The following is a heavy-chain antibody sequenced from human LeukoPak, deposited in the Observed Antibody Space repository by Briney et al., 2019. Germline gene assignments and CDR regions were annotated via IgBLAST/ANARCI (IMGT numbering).Heavy chain of an antibody. J-gene: IGHJ5*02. CDR3: ASLHCSRSSCYNNWFDP. CDR2: IYTGGST. V-gene: IGHV4-4*07. CDR1: GGSISSYY. Sequence: PSETLSLTCTVSGGSISSYYWSWIRQPAGRGLEWIGRIYTGGSTNYNPSLKSRVTMSVDTSKNQFSLKLSSVTAADTAVYYCASLHCSRSSCYNNWFDPWGQGTLVTVSS. D-gene: IGHD2-2*02.